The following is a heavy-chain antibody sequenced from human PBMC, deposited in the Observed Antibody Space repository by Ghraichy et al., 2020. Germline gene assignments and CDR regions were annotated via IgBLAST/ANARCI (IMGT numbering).Heavy chain of an antibody. V-gene: IGHV3-30-3*01. CDR1: GFTFSSNA. CDR3: ARDQTNRPRYCTNGVCFHVDSYYYGMDV. CDR2: ISYDGSNK. Sequence: GGSLRLSCAASGFTFSSNAMHWVRQAPGKGMEWEAVISYDGSNKYYADYVKGRFTISRDNSKKTMYLQMNSLRAEDTAVYYCARDQTNRPRYCTNGVCFHVDSYYYGMDVWGQGTTVTVSS. J-gene: IGHJ6*02. D-gene: IGHD2-8*01.